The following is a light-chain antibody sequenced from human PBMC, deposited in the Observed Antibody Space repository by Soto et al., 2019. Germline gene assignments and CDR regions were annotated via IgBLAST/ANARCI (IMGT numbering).Light chain of an antibody. CDR2: DDH. J-gene: IGLJ1*01. CDR3: QVWDSSSDHYV. CDR1: NIGTKS. V-gene: IGLV3-21*02. Sequence: SSELTQPPSVSVAPGQTARISCGGDNIGTKSVHWYQQKPGQAPVLVIYDDHDRPSGIPERFSGSNSGNTATLTITRVEAGDEVDYYCQVWDSSSDHYVSAAGPKVT.